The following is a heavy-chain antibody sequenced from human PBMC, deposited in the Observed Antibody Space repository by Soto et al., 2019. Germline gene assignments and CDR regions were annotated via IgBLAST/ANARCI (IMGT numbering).Heavy chain of an antibody. J-gene: IGHJ6*02. CDR3: ARDTLVFVPPTYYYYGMDG. Sequence: GASVKVSCKASGYTFTSYGISWVRQAPGQGLEWMGWISAYNGNTNYAQKLQGRVTMTTDTSTSTAYMELRSLRSDDTAVYYCARDTLVFVPPTYYYYGMDGWGQGIMVSVSS. V-gene: IGHV1-18*01. CDR1: GYTFTSYG. CDR2: ISAYNGNT.